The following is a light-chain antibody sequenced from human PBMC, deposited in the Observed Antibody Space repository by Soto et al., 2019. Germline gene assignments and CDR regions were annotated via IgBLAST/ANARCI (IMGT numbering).Light chain of an antibody. Sequence: EIVITQSPATLSVSPGERATLSCRASQSVSSNLAWYQQKPGQAPRLLIYGASTRATGIPARFSGTWSGTEFTLTISSLQSEDFAVYYCQQYNNWPPLTFGGGTKVDIK. CDR1: QSVSSN. J-gene: IGKJ4*01. CDR3: QQYNNWPPLT. V-gene: IGKV3-15*01. CDR2: GAS.